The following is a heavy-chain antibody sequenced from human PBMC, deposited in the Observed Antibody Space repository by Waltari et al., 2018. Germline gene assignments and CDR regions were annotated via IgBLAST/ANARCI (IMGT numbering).Heavy chain of an antibody. CDR1: GFTFNSYE. V-gene: IGHV3-48*03. J-gene: IGHJ3*02. Sequence: EVQLVESGGGLVQPGGSLRLSCAASGFTFNSYEMNWVRQAPGKGLEWVSYISSSGSTIYYADSVKGRFTISRDNAKNSLYLQMNSLRAEDTAVYYCARAPRRQWLHAFDIWGQGTMVTVSS. CDR2: ISSSGSTI. D-gene: IGHD6-19*01. CDR3: ARAPRRQWLHAFDI.